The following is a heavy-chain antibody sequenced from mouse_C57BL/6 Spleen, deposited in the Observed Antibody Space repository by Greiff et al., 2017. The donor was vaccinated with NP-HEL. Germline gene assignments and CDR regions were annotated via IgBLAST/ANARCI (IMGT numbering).Heavy chain of an antibody. V-gene: IGHV1-15*01. CDR1: GYTFTDYE. CDR3: TGSSYGYFDY. Sequence: VQLQQSGAELVRPGASVTLSCKASGYTFTDYEMHWVKQTPVHGLEWIGAIDPETGGTAYNQKFKGKAILTADKSSSTAYMELRSLTSEDSAVYYCTGSSYGYFDYWGQGTTLTVSS. CDR2: IDPETGGT. D-gene: IGHD1-1*01. J-gene: IGHJ2*01.